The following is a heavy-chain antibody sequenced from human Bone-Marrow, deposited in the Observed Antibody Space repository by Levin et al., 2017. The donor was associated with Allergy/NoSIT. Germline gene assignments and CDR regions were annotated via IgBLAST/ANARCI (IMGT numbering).Heavy chain of an antibody. CDR1: GFTFRTHW. CDR3: AASVPHLNGGRNYYYAMDI. CDR2: INTAGTTP. D-gene: IGHD2-8*01. Sequence: GGSLRLSCAASGFTFRTHWIHWVRQPPGQGLVWVSCINTAGTTPNYGDPVRGRFTISRDNTRETVYLQMNSLRAEDTAVYYCAASVPHLNGGRNYYYAMDIWGQGTTVTVSS. J-gene: IGHJ6*02. V-gene: IGHV3-74*01.